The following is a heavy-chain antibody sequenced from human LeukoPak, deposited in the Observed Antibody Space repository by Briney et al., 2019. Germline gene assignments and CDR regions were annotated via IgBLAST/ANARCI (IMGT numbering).Heavy chain of an antibody. CDR3: ARDKRITIFGVALNWFDP. V-gene: IGHV3-23*01. CDR1: GFTFSSYA. J-gene: IGHJ5*02. Sequence: GGSLRLSCAASGFTFSSYAMSWVRQAPGKGLEWVSAISGSGGSTYYADSVKGRFTISRDNSKNTLYLQMNSLRAEDTAVYYCARDKRITIFGVALNWFDPWGQGTLVTVSS. D-gene: IGHD3-3*01. CDR2: ISGSGGST.